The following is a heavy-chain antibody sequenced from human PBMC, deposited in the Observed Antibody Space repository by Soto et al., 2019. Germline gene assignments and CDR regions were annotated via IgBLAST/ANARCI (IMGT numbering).Heavy chain of an antibody. J-gene: IGHJ5*02. CDR2: IKTDGSDK. V-gene: IGHV3-7*01. D-gene: IGHD4-4*01. CDR3: ARDSTVGDYST. CDR1: GFNFPRSW. Sequence: EVQLVEAGGGLVPPGGSLRLSCAASGFNFPRSWMTWVRQAPGKGPEWVANIKTDGSDKFYADSVGGRFTVSRDNAKSSLYLHMDSLRVEDTAVYYCARDSTVGDYSTWGQGTLVTVSS.